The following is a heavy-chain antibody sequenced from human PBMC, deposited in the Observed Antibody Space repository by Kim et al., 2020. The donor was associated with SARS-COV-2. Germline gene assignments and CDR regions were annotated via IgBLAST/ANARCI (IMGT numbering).Heavy chain of an antibody. J-gene: IGHJ4*02. CDR2: T. Sequence: TYYADSVKGRFTISRDNSKNTLYLQMNSLRAEDTAVYYCARGLLLWFGEFWGQGTLVTVSS. CDR3: ARGLLLWFGEF. D-gene: IGHD3-10*01. V-gene: IGHV3-53*01.